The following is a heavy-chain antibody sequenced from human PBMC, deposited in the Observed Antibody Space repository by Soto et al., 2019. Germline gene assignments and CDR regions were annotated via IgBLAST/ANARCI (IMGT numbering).Heavy chain of an antibody. J-gene: IGHJ6*02. CDR1: GLSITGPY. Sequence: SETLSLTCPVSGLSITGPYWSSIPQSPGKGLEWIGYMYNTGSTVYNPSFKSRVTISVDTSKNQFSLKLNSVTAADTAVYYCARDLWGYCGTDCYPLDVWGQGTTVTVS. CDR2: MYNTGST. D-gene: IGHD2-21*02. CDR3: ARDLWGYCGTDCYPLDV. V-gene: IGHV4-59*11.